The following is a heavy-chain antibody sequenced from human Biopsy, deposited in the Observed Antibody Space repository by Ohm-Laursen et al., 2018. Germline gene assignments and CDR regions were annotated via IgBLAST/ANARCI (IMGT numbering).Heavy chain of an antibody. CDR2: RFHSGSP. J-gene: IGHJ4*02. Sequence: SDTLSLTCIVSGGSITGDFWTWIRQTPAKGLEWIGYRFHSGSPIYNPSLQSRVTISIDTSKNQFSLTLSSVSAADTAVYYCARLSRRGYIIFFDYWGRGARVTVSS. CDR1: GGSITGDF. CDR3: ARLSRRGYIIFFDY. V-gene: IGHV4-59*08. D-gene: IGHD5-12*01.